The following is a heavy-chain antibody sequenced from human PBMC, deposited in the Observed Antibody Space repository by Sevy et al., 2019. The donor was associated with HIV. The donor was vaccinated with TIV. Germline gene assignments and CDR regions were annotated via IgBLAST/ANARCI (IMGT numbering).Heavy chain of an antibody. CDR2: VNWDSGSI. V-gene: IGHV3-9*01. CDR3: ASAGVVIEKDAFDF. D-gene: IGHD3-3*01. CDR1: GFIFDDYA. J-gene: IGHJ3*01. Sequence: GGSLRLSCAASGFIFDDYAMHWVRQAPGKGLEWVSGVNWDSGSIVYADTVKGRFTISRDNGKNSLYLQMNSLRAEDTAVYYCASAGVVIEKDAFDFWGQGTMVTVSS.